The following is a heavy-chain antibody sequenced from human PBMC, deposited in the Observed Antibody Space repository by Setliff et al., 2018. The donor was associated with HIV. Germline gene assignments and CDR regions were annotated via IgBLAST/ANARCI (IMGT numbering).Heavy chain of an antibody. CDR1: GDSISGGSSY. D-gene: IGHD1-26*01. Sequence: PSETLSLTCTVSGDSISGGSSYWSWIRQPAGKGLEWIGRIYTSGNTYYNPSLKSRVAMSADTSKNQFSLKLTSVTAADSAVYYCARDVGTSDAFDIWGLGTMVTVSS. V-gene: IGHV4-61*02. CDR3: ARDVGTSDAFDI. CDR2: IYTSGNT. J-gene: IGHJ3*02.